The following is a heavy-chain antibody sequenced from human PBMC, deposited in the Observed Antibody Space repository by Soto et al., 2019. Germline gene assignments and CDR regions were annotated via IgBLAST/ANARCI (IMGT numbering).Heavy chain of an antibody. CDR3: PRGVACSSTSWYWGMAV. V-gene: IGHV4-34*01. CDR1: GGFSSGYY. J-gene: IGHJ6*02. CDR2: INHSAST. D-gene: IGHD2-2*01. Sequence: QVLLQPWGAGLLKLSETLSLTCAVYGGFSSGYYWSWIRQPQGKGLQWIGEINHSASTKYNPSLKSRVTRSVAASKNQFSRRLSTVTAADTAGNYCPRGVACSSTSWYWGMAVWGQRTTVTVS.